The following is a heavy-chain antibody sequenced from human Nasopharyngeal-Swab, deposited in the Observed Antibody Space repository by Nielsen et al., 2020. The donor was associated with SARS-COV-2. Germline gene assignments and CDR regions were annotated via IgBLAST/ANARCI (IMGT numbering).Heavy chain of an antibody. D-gene: IGHD3-22*01. V-gene: IGHV3-23*01. J-gene: IGHJ3*02. Sequence: WIRQPPGKGLEWLSSITGSGGTTYYTDSVKGRFTISRDNSRNTLYLQMNSLRAEDTAIYYCAGGSSGYSYAFDIWGQGTMVTV. CDR3: AGGSSGYSYAFDI. CDR2: ITGSGGTT.